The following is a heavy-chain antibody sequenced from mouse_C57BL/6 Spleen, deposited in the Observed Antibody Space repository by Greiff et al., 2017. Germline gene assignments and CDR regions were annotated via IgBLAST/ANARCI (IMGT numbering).Heavy chain of an antibody. CDR2: IDPADGET. V-gene: IGHV14-2*01. CDR3: ASGRVDVDY. Sequence: VQLQQSGAELVKPGASVKLSCTASGFNFTDYYMHWVKQRTEQGLEWIGKIDPADGETKYAPKFQGKATITADTSSNTAYLQISSLTSEDTAVYDCASGRVDVDYWGKGTTLTVAS. D-gene: IGHD1-1*01. CDR1: GFNFTDYY. J-gene: IGHJ2*01.